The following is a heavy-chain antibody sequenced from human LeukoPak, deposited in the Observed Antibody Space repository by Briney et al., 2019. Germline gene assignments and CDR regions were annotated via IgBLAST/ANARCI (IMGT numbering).Heavy chain of an antibody. D-gene: IGHD6-25*01. J-gene: IGHJ5*02. V-gene: IGHV3-11*01. CDR1: GFTFSDYY. Sequence: PGGSLRLSCAASGFTFSDYYMSWFRQAPGKGLEWVSYISSSGSTIYYADSVKGRFTISRDNAKNSLYLQMNSLRAEDTAVYYCARDGEPSIAAYMTDGPSWFDPWGQGTLVTVSS. CDR3: ARDGEPSIAAYMTDGPSWFDP. CDR2: ISSSGSTI.